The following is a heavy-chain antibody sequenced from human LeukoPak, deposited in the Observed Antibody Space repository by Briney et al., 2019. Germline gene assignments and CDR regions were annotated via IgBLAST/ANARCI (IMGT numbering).Heavy chain of an antibody. J-gene: IGHJ6*03. V-gene: IGHV3-21*01. CDR1: GFTFSRHN. CDR3: ARNYDFWSSPQGYMDV. CDR2: ISTSSSFI. D-gene: IGHD3/OR15-3a*01. Sequence: GGSLRLSCAASGFTFSRHNMKWVRQTPGKGLEWVSSISTSSSFIYYADSVKGRFTIPGDNARNSLYLEMNSLRAEDTAIYYCARNYDFWSSPQGYMDVWGKGTTVIVSS.